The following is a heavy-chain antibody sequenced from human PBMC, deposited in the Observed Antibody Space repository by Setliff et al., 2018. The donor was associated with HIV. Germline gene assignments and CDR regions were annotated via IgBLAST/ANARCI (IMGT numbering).Heavy chain of an antibody. Sequence: GESLKISCAASGIIFTKCGLSWVRQAPGKGLEWISGICGSDGATYYADSVKGRFTISRDGSKSTLYLQMNGLRAEDTAVYYCAQDPRPDYTGQYFFFAYWGQGALVTVSS. CDR2: ICGSDGAT. D-gene: IGHD2-2*02. V-gene: IGHV3-23*01. J-gene: IGHJ4*02. CDR3: AQDPRPDYTGQYFFFAY. CDR1: GIIFTKCG.